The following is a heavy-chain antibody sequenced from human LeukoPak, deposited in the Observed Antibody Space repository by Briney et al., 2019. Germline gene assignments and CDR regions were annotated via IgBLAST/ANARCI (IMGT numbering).Heavy chain of an antibody. CDR3: AALLTRGYYFDY. CDR2: INPNSGGT. Sequence: ASVKVSCKASGYTFTGYYMHCVRQAPGQGLEWMGWINPNSGGTNYAQKFQGRVTMTRDTSISTAYMELSRLRSDDTAVYYCAALLTRGYYFDYWGQGTLVTVSS. CDR1: GYTFTGYY. D-gene: IGHD3-9*01. V-gene: IGHV1-2*02. J-gene: IGHJ4*02.